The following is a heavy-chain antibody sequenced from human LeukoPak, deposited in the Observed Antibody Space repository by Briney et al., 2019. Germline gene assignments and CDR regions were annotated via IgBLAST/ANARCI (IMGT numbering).Heavy chain of an antibody. CDR2: ISGSGGNT. Sequence: PGGSLRLSCAASGFTFSSYAMSWVRQAPGKELEWVSAISGSGGNTYYTDSMKGRFTISRDNSKNTLYLQMNSLRAEDTAVYYCANSIRQGCDNCGHWGQGTLVTVSS. CDR1: GFTFSSYA. D-gene: IGHD2-21*01. V-gene: IGHV3-23*01. J-gene: IGHJ4*02. CDR3: ANSIRQGCDNCGH.